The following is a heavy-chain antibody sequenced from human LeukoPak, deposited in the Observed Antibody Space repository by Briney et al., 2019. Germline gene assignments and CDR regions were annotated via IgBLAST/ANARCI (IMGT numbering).Heavy chain of an antibody. CDR3: AREDYSSGNPTIDT. Sequence: GGSLRLSCAASGFTFSRYAMKWVRQAPGKGLEWVSCIGASGSYMYYADSVKGRFTISRDSAKNSMYLQMNRLRAEDAGCCWCAREDYSSGNPTIDTWGQGTIVTVSS. J-gene: IGHJ5*02. CDR2: IGASGSYM. V-gene: IGHV3-21*04. D-gene: IGHD3-10*01. CDR1: GFTFSRYA.